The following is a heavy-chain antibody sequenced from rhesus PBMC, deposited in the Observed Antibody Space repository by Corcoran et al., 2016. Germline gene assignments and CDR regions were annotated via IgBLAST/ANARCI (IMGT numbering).Heavy chain of an antibody. CDR2: IGGASGST. J-gene: IGHJ4*01. CDR1: GYSISSGYA. CDR3: VRVDRRAVIIDY. V-gene: IGHV4-127*01. D-gene: IGHD2-39*01. Sequence: QVQLQESGPGLAKPSETLSLTCAVSGYSISSGYAWTWVRQPPGKGLEWIGFIGGASGSTYSNPSLKSRVTISKDTSTNQFSLRLTSVTAADTALYYCVRVDRRAVIIDYWGQGVLVTVSS.